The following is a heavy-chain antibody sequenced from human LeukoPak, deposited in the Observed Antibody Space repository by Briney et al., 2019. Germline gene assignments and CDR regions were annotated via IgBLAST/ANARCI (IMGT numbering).Heavy chain of an antibody. CDR2: IYSGGST. J-gene: IGHJ4*02. V-gene: IGHV3-66*01. CDR1: GFTVSSNY. CDR3: AREYRGEYYFAY. Sequence: GGSLRLSCAASGFTVSSNYMSWVRKAPGKGLEWVSVIYSGGSTYYADSVKGRFTISRDNSKNTLYLQMNSLRAEDTAVYYCAREYRGEYYFAYWGQGTLVTVSS. D-gene: IGHD3-10*01.